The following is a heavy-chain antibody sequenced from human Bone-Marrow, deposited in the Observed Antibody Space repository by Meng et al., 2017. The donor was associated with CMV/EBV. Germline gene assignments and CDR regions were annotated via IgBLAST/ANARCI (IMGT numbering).Heavy chain of an antibody. CDR1: GFTFSSYW. CDR3: ARDPVSGYFDWLVGLGNYYYGMDV. V-gene: IGHV3-7*01. J-gene: IGHJ6*01. Sequence: GGSLRLSCAASGFTFSSYWMSWVRQAPGKGLEWVANIKQDGSEKYYVDSVKGRFTISRDNAKNSLYLQMNSLRAEDTAVYYCARDPVSGYFDWLVGLGNYYYGMDVWGQGTTVTGSS. D-gene: IGHD3-9*01. CDR2: IKQDGSEK.